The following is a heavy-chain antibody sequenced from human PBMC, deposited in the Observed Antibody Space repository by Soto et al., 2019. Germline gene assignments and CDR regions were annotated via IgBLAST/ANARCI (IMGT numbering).Heavy chain of an antibody. J-gene: IGHJ6*02. CDR1: GGAFSDYA. CDR3: ASWLKGPDIGNYYYGMDV. D-gene: IGHD2-15*01. Sequence: QVQLVQSGAEVKKPGSSVKVSCKASGGAFSDYAFSWVRQAPGQGLEWLGGNMPIFRAPDYAQKFQGRVTITADEFTRTAYMEMNSLRSEDTAVYYCASWLKGPDIGNYYYGMDVWGQGTTVTVS. CDR2: NMPIFRAP. V-gene: IGHV1-69*12.